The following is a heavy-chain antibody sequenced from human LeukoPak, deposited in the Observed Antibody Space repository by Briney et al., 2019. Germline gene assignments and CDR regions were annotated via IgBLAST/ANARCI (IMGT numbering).Heavy chain of an antibody. Sequence: SETLSLTCTVSGGSISSYYWGWIRQPPGKGLEWIAYIYHSGSTNYNPSLQSRVTISIDTSKNQFSLKLRSVTAADTAVYYCARTTEGGYTYDYFYYYYMDVWGKGTTVTISS. CDR3: ARTTEGGYTYDYFYYYYMDV. V-gene: IGHV4-59*01. J-gene: IGHJ6*03. CDR2: IYHSGST. CDR1: GGSISSYY. D-gene: IGHD5-18*01.